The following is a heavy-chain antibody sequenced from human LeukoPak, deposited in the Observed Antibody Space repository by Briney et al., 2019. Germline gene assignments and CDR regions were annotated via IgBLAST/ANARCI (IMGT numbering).Heavy chain of an antibody. D-gene: IGHD3-16*02. CDR3: TRGGREMVITFGGVIVSSPAHFDF. CDR1: GFTVSSNY. J-gene: IGHJ4*02. CDR2: IRSKGYGGTT. Sequence: GGSLRLSCAASGFTVSSNYMSWVRQAPGKGLEWVGFIRSKGYGGTTEYAAAVKGRFTISRDESKSAAYLQMDSLKTEDTAVYYCTRGGREMVITFGGVIVSSPAHFDFWGQGTLVTVSS. V-gene: IGHV3-49*04.